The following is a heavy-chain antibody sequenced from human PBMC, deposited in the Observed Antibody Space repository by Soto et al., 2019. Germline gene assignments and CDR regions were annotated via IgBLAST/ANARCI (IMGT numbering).Heavy chain of an antibody. V-gene: IGHV4-4*02. CDR3: AYSTGWYRHDV. D-gene: IGHD6-19*01. Sequence: QVQLQEWGPGLVKPSGTLSLTCAVSGDSISNSRWWTWVRQPPGKGLEWIGDIFHSGDTNYNPSLKSRVFISVDKSQNQFSLKVSSVTAADTAVYYCAYSTGWYRHDVWGQGTLVTVSS. CDR2: IFHSGDT. CDR1: GDSISNSRW. J-gene: IGHJ3*01.